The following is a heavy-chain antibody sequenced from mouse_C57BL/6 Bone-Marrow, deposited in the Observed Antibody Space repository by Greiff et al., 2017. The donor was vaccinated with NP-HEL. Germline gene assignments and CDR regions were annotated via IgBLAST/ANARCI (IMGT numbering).Heavy chain of an antibody. V-gene: IGHV1-59*01. CDR3: ARCTRYYGSAFAY. J-gene: IGHJ3*01. CDR2: IDPSDSYT. D-gene: IGHD1-1*01. Sequence: VQLQQSGAELVRPGTSVKLSCKASGYTFTSYWVHWVKQRPGQGLEWIGVIDPSDSYTNYNQKFKGKATLTVDTSSSTAYMQLSSLTSEDSAVYYCARCTRYYGSAFAYWGQGTLVTVSA. CDR1: GYTFTSYW.